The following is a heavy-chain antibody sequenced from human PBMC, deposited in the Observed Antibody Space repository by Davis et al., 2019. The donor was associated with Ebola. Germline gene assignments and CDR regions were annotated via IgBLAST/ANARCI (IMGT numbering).Heavy chain of an antibody. CDR1: GYSFTSYY. CDR3: ARGGIAVADSYGMDV. V-gene: IGHV1-46*01. D-gene: IGHD6-19*01. CDR2: INPSAGST. Sequence: ASVKVSCKASGYSFTSYYMHWVRQAPGHGLEWLGLINPSAGSTSYAQKFQGRVTMTRDTSTRTVYMELSSLRSEDTAVYYCARGGIAVADSYGMDVWGQGTTVTVSS. J-gene: IGHJ6*02.